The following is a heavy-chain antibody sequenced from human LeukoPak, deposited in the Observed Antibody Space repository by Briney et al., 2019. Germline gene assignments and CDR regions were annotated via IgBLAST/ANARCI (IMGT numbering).Heavy chain of an antibody. CDR3: AKDLGYCSSTSCYRPDYYYGMDV. Sequence: GGSLRLSCAASGFTFSSYAMSWVRQAPGKGLEWVSAISGSGGSTYYADSVKGRFTISRDNSKNTLYLQMNSLRAEDTAVYYCAKDLGYCSSTSCYRPDYYYGMDVWAKGPRSPSP. CDR1: GFTFSSYA. CDR2: ISGSGGST. V-gene: IGHV3-23*01. D-gene: IGHD2-2*01. J-gene: IGHJ6*02.